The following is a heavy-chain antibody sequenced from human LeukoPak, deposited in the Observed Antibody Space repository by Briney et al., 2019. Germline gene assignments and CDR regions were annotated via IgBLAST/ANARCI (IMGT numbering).Heavy chain of an antibody. Sequence: ASVKVSCKASGYTFSGYYIHWVRQAPGHGLEWMGWINPNSGGTNYAQKFQGRVTMTRDTSISTAYMELSRLRSDDTAVYYCARDYSSGWDYYYYMDVWGKGTTVTVSS. CDR3: ARDYSSGWDYYYYMDV. V-gene: IGHV1-2*02. J-gene: IGHJ6*03. CDR2: INPNSGGT. D-gene: IGHD6-25*01. CDR1: GYTFSGYY.